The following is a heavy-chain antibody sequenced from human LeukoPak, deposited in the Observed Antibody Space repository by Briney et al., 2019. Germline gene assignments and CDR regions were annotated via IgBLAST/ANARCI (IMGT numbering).Heavy chain of an antibody. CDR3: AHTYYDFWSGYLSVDV. J-gene: IGHJ6*04. CDR2: INHSGST. D-gene: IGHD3-3*01. Sequence: PETLSLTCAVYGGSFSGYYWSWIRQPPGKGLEWIGEINHSGSTNYNPSLKSRVTISVDTSKNQFSLKLSSVTAADTAVYYCAHTYYDFWSGYLSVDVWGKGTTVTVSS. CDR1: GGSFSGYY. V-gene: IGHV4-34*01.